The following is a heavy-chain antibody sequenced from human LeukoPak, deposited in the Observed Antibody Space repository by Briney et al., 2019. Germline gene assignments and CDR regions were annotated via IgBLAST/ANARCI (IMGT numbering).Heavy chain of an antibody. CDR2: ISGGAGGA. V-gene: IGHV3-23*01. Sequence: ETLSLTCTVSGGSISSYFWSWVRQAPGKGLEWVSSISGGAGGASYADSVKGRFTMSRDNSKNTLYLQMNSLRAEDTAVYYCAKDGGYGSGSYYPDYWGQGTLVTVSS. D-gene: IGHD3-10*01. CDR3: AKDGGYGSGSYYPDY. J-gene: IGHJ4*02. CDR1: GGSISSYF.